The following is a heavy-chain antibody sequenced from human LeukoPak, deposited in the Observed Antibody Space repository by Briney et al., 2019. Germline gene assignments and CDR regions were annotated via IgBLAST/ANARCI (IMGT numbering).Heavy chain of an antibody. V-gene: IGHV4-34*01. CDR2: IKQSGST. J-gene: IGHJ5*02. CDR1: GGSFSGYY. Sequence: SETLSLTCAVYGGSFSGYYWSWIRQPPGKGLEWIGEIKQSGSTNYNPSLKSRVTLSVATSKNQFSLQLSSVTAADTAVYSCARRYVSSEVVIIPTAKNNWFDPWGQGTLVTVSS. CDR3: ARRYVSSEVVIIPTAKNNWFDP. D-gene: IGHD3-3*01.